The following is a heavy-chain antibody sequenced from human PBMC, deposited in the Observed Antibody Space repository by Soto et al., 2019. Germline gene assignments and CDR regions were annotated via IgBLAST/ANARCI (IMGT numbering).Heavy chain of an antibody. CDR1: GFTFVSYA. J-gene: IGHJ4*02. D-gene: IGHD3-22*01. V-gene: IGHV3-23*01. Sequence: GGSLRLSCAASGFTFVSYAMSWVRQAPGKGLEWVSAISGGGGSTYYADSVKGRFTISRDNSKNTLYLQMNSLRVEDTAVYYCAKFGSDYYLYYFDYWGQGTLVTVSS. CDR3: AKFGSDYYLYYFDY. CDR2: ISGGGGST.